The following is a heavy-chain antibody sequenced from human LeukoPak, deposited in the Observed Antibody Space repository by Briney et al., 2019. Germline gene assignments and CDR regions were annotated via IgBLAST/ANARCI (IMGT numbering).Heavy chain of an antibody. CDR2: VDHTGST. D-gene: IGHD4-11*01. J-gene: IGHJ6*03. CDR3: ARGRVSSSTWYSTYYYFFYMDF. CDR1: DDSITMYY. V-gene: IGHV4-59*01. Sequence: SETLSLTCTVSDDSITMYYWTWLRQPPGKGLEWIGYVDHTGSTKFNPSLNGRVSISRDTSNNFFSLRLRSVTAGDTVVYFCARGRVSSSTWYSTYYYFFYMDFWGKGTTGTVSS.